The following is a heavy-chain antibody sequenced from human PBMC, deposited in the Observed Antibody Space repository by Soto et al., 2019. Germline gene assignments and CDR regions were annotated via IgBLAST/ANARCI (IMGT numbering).Heavy chain of an antibody. J-gene: IGHJ3*02. CDR3: ARDRSRDMITLGGRAFDI. Sequence: EVQLVESGGGLVQPGGSLRLSCAASGFTFSSYSMNWVRQAPGKGLECVSYISSSSSTIYYAESVKGRFTISRDNAKNSLYLQMNSLRDEDTAVYYCARDRSRDMITLGGRAFDIWGQGTMVTVSS. CDR1: GFTFSSYS. D-gene: IGHD3-16*01. V-gene: IGHV3-48*02. CDR2: ISSSSSTI.